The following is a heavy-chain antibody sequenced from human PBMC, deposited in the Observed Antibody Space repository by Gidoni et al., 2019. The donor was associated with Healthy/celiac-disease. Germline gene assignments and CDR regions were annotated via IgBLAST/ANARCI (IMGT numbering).Heavy chain of an antibody. CDR1: GFPVSSNY. CDR2: IYSGGST. Sequence: EVQLVETGGGWIQPGGSLRLSCAASGFPVSSNYMIWVRQAPGKGLEWVSVIYSGGSTYYADSVKGRFTIARDNSKNTLYLQINSLRAEDTAVYYCASPSFRFSDAFDIWGQGTMVTVSS. CDR3: ASPSFRFSDAFDI. J-gene: IGHJ3*02. V-gene: IGHV3-53*02.